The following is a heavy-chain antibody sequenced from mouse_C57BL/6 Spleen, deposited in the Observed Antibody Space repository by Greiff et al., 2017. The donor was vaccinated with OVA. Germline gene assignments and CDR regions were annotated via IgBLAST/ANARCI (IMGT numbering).Heavy chain of an antibody. J-gene: IGHJ3*01. V-gene: IGHV1-26*01. D-gene: IGHD1-1*01. CDR2: INPNNGGT. Sequence: VQLQQPGPELVKPGASVKISCKASGYTFTDYYMNWVKQSHGKSLEWIGDINPNNGGTSYNQKFKGKATLTVDKSSITAYMELRSLTSEDSAVYYCSRPDYGSSPWFSYWGQVTLVTVSA. CDR1: GYTFTDYY. CDR3: SRPDYGSSPWFSY.